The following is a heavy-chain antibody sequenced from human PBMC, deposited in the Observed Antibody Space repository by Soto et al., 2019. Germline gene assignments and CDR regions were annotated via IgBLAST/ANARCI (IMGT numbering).Heavy chain of an antibody. V-gene: IGHV4-31*03. J-gene: IGHJ4*02. D-gene: IGHD2-15*01. CDR1: GGSISSGGYY. CDR2: IYSSGRT. Sequence: QVQLQESGPGLVKPSQTLSLTCTVSGGSISSGGYYWSWIRQHPGKGLEWLGYIYSSGRTYYKPSLMSRVTISVDTSKNQFSLKLSAVTAADTAVYYGEREEVVAATRRLDYWGQGTLVTVSS. CDR3: EREEVVAATRRLDY.